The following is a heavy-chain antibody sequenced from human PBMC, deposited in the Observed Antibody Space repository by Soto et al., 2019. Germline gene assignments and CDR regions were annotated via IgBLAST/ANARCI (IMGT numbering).Heavy chain of an antibody. Sequence: GESLKISCKGSGYSFTSYWIGWVRQMPGKGLEWMGIIYPGDSDTRYSPSFQGQVTISADKSISTAYLQWSSLKASDTAMYYCARLGYCGSTSCRRPNSYYYYGMDVWGQGTTVTVSS. CDR3: ARLGYCGSTSCRRPNSYYYYGMDV. V-gene: IGHV5-51*01. D-gene: IGHD2-2*01. CDR1: GYSFTSYW. J-gene: IGHJ6*02. CDR2: IYPGDSDT.